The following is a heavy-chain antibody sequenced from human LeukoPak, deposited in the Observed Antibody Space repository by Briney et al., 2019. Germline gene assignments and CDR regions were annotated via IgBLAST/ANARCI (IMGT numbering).Heavy chain of an antibody. CDR1: GGSINSGSYY. J-gene: IGHJ3*02. Sequence: SETLSLTCTVSGGSINSGSYYWSWIRQPPGKGLEWIGYIYYSGSTNYNPSLKSQVTISVDTSKNQFSLKLSSVTAADTAVYYCTRASSSGWYRDAFDIWGQGTMVTVSS. CDR2: IYYSGST. CDR3: TRASSSGWYRDAFDI. D-gene: IGHD6-19*01. V-gene: IGHV4-61*01.